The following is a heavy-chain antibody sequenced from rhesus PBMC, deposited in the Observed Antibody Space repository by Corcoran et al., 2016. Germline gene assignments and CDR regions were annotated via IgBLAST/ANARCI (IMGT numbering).Heavy chain of an antibody. D-gene: IGHD1-44*02. V-gene: IGHV2-95*01. CDR2: IYWKDSK. Sequence: QVTLKESGPALVKPTQTLTLPRPFSGFSISTSGTGVGWIRQPAGKPLEWLASIYWKDSKYYNTSLKSRLTISKETSKNQVVLTMTNMDPVDTATYYCARVRYSGSYNYFDYWGQGVLVTISS. CDR1: GFSISTSGTG. J-gene: IGHJ4*01. CDR3: ARVRYSGSYNYFDY.